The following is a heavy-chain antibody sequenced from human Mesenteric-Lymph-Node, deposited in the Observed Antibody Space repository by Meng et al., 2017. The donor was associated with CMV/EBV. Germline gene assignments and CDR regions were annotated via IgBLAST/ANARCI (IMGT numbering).Heavy chain of an antibody. D-gene: IGHD2-2*01. CDR2: ISTYNGNT. Sequence: ASVKVSCKASGYTFTSYGISWVRQAPGQGLEWMGWISTYNGNTNYAQKFQGRVTMTTDSSTSTAYMELRSLRSDDTAVYYCARVFWGYCSSTSCSSWFDPWGQGTLVTVSS. CDR1: GYTFTSYG. J-gene: IGHJ5*02. V-gene: IGHV1-18*01. CDR3: ARVFWGYCSSTSCSSWFDP.